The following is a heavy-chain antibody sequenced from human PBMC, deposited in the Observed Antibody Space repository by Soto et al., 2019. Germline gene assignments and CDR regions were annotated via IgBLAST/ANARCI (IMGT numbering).Heavy chain of an antibody. V-gene: IGHV1-46*01. CDR3: ARGGHVVVVTAALDY. Sequence: QVQLMQSGAEVKKPGASVKVSCKASGDTFTEYYIHWVRQAPGQGLEWMGTVNPSGGHTTYAQHCLGRVTMTRDTSTSTLYMELTSLTSDDTAVYYCARGGHVVVVTAALDYWGQGTLVTVSS. D-gene: IGHD2-21*02. CDR2: VNPSGGHT. J-gene: IGHJ4*02. CDR1: GDTFTEYY.